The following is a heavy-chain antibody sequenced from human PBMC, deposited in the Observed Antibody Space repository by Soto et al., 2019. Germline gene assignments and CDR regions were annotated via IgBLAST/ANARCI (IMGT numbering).Heavy chain of an antibody. D-gene: IGHD3-9*01. Sequence: SVKVSCKASGFTFTSSAVQWVRQARGQRLEWIGWIVVGSGNTNYAQKFQERVTITRDMSTSTAYMELSSLRSEDTAVYYCAALSLPPLVKSATFDYWGQGTLVTAPQ. CDR2: IVVGSGNT. V-gene: IGHV1-58*01. J-gene: IGHJ4*02. CDR1: GFTFTSSA. CDR3: AALSLPPLVKSATFDY.